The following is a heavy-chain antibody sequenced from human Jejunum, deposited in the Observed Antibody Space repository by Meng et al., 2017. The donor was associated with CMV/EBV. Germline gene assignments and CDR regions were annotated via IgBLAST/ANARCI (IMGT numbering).Heavy chain of an antibody. CDR1: YW. CDR3: ARARGNGDESKYNWFDS. J-gene: IGHJ5*01. D-gene: IGHD2-21*02. Sequence: YWMCWGRQTPGRGLERVANIVKEGGEKYYVGSVKGRFTTSRDTAKNSLYLQMNSLRADDTAVYYCARARGNGDESKYNWFDSWGQGALVTVSS. V-gene: IGHV3-7*01. CDR2: IVKEGGEK.